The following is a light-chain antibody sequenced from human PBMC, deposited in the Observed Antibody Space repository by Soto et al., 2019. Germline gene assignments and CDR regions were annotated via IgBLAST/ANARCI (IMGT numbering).Light chain of an antibody. CDR3: QQVDSYPST. V-gene: IGKV1-9*01. Sequence: DIQKTQSPSFLSAPVGDAVTITCRASQGISSYLAWYQQKPGKAPKLLIYAASTLQSGVPSRFSGSGSGTDFTLTISSLQPEDFATYYCQQVDSYPSTLGGGTKVDIK. CDR1: QGISSY. J-gene: IGKJ4*01. CDR2: AAS.